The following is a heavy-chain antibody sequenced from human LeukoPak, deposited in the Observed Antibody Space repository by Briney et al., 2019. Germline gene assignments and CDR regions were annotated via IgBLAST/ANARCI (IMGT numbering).Heavy chain of an antibody. CDR2: IYYSGST. J-gene: IGHJ4*02. CDR3: AREGGSSWYDFDY. V-gene: IGHV4-59*12. D-gene: IGHD6-13*01. CDR1: GGSISSDY. Sequence: PSETLSLTCTVSGGSISSDYWSWIRQPPGKGLEWIGYIYYSGSTNYNPSLKSRVTMSVDTSKNQFSLKLSSVTAADTAVYYCAREGGSSWYDFDYWGQGTLVTVSS.